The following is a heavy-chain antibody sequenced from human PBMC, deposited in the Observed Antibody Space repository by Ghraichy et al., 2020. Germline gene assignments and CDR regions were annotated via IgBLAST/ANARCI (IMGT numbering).Heavy chain of an antibody. V-gene: IGHV3-7*01. CDR3: AKVRREGYHTDYFFDS. CDR2: IKHDGSEK. D-gene: IGHD6-13*01. J-gene: IGHJ4*02. CDR1: GFTFGRYW. Sequence: GVLRLSCAASGFTFGRYWMTWVRQAPGKGLECVANIKHDGSEKYYIDSVEGRFTISRDNAKNSLYLQMNSLRAEDTAVYYCAKVRREGYHTDYFFDSWGQGTLVTVSS.